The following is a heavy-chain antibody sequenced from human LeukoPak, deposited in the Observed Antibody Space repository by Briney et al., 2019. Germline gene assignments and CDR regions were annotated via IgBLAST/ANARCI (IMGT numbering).Heavy chain of an antibody. V-gene: IGHV3-7*01. CDR2: IKPDGSEI. J-gene: IGHJ4*02. D-gene: IGHD7-27*01. CDR3: ARDYVWGSSESDY. CDR1: GFTFSNSW. Sequence: GGSLRLSCAASGFTFSNSWMTWFRQTPGKGLEWVGNIKPDGSEIYYVDSVKGRFTISRDNAKNSLFLQMSSLRVEDTAIYYCARDYVWGSSESDYWGQRTLVTVSS.